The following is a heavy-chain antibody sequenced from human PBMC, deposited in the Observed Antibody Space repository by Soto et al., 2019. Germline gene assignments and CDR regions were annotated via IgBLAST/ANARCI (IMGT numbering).Heavy chain of an antibody. CDR1: GFMFSVYT. Sequence: PGGSLRLSCVASGFMFSVYTMNWVRQAPGKGLEWISSINSDSSSVLHADSVKGRFTISRDNAKNSVDLQMNSLRDEDTAVYYCARSYSHDSSAYYYDYWGQGALVTVSS. CDR2: INSDSSSV. V-gene: IGHV3-48*02. D-gene: IGHD3-22*01. J-gene: IGHJ4*02. CDR3: ARSYSHDSSAYYYDY.